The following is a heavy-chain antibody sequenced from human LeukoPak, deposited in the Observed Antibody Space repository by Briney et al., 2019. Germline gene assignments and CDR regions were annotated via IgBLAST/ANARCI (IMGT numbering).Heavy chain of an antibody. V-gene: IGHV5-51*01. CDR2: IYPGDSDT. D-gene: IGHD2-2*01. Sequence: PGESLKISCRGSGYSFNTYWIGWVRQMPGKGLEWMGIIYPGDSDTRYSPSFQGQVTMSADKSINTAYLQWSSLKASDTAMYYCARRQGCSSTSCPPDYGGQGTLVTVSS. J-gene: IGHJ4*02. CDR3: ARRQGCSSTSCPPDY. CDR1: GYSFNTYW.